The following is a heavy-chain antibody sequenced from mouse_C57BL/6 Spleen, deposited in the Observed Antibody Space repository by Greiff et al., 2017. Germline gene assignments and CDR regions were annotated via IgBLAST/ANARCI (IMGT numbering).Heavy chain of an antibody. J-gene: IGHJ4*01. D-gene: IGHD2-4*01. CDR2: IWSDGST. V-gene: IGHV2-6-1*01. Sequence: VKLVESGPGLVAPSQSLSITCTVSGFSLTSYGVHWVRQPPGKGLAWLVVIWSDGSTTYNSALKSRLSISKDNSKSQVFLKMNSLQTDDTAMYYCARHDYDDYAMDYWGQGTSVTVSS. CDR1: GFSLTSYG. CDR3: ARHDYDDYAMDY.